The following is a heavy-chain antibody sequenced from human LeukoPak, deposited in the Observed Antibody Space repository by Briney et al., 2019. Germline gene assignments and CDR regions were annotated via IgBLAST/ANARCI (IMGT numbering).Heavy chain of an antibody. D-gene: IGHD2-2*01. Sequence: GGSLRLSCAASGFTVSSNYMSWVRQAPGKRLEWVSVIYSGGSTYYADAVKGRFTISRDNSKNTLYLQMNSLRAEDTAVYYCARDRRGYCSSTSCYQSFDYWGQGTLVTVSS. V-gene: IGHV3-66*02. CDR1: GFTVSSNY. J-gene: IGHJ4*02. CDR2: IYSGGST. CDR3: ARDRRGYCSSTSCYQSFDY.